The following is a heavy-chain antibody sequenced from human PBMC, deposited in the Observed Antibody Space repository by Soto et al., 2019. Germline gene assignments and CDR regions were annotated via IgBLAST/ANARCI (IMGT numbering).Heavy chain of an antibody. Sequence: QVQLVQSGAEVKKPGASVKVSCKASGYTFTGYYMHWVRQAPGQGLEWMGWINPNSGGTNYAQKFQGRVTMTRDTSISTAYMELSRLRSDDTAVYYCASPIVVVIHGGAFDIWGQGTMVTVSS. D-gene: IGHD3-22*01. CDR3: ASPIVVVIHGGAFDI. CDR2: INPNSGGT. V-gene: IGHV1-2*02. CDR1: GYTFTGYY. J-gene: IGHJ3*02.